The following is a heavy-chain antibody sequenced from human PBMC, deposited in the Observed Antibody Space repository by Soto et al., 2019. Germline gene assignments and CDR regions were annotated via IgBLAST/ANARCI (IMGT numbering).Heavy chain of an antibody. CDR2: INSDASST. CDR3: ARGFRSGSYPYYYYAMDV. Sequence: EVQLVESGGGLVQPGGSLRLSCAASGFTFNIYWMHWVRQAPGKGLVWVSRINSDASSTNYADSVKGRFTISRDNAKTRRYLQRNSLRVEDTAVYYCARGFRSGSYPYYYYAMDVWGQGTTVTVSS. CDR1: GFTFNIYW. V-gene: IGHV3-74*01. J-gene: IGHJ6*02. D-gene: IGHD1-26*01.